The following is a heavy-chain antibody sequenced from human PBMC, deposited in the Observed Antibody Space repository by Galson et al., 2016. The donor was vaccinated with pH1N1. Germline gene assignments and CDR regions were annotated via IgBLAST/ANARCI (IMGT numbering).Heavy chain of an antibody. CDR1: EYTFIGYH. D-gene: IGHD3-22*01. Sequence: SVKVSCKASEYTFIGYHIHWMRQAPGHGLAWMGRINPNNGDTHYAQNFQGRVTMTRDTSISTAYMELNSLRSGDPAVYDCARVNTYDSSGYSPFDYWGQGTQVTVSS. CDR3: ARVNTYDSSGYSPFDY. J-gene: IGHJ4*02. CDR2: INPNNGDT. V-gene: IGHV1-2*06.